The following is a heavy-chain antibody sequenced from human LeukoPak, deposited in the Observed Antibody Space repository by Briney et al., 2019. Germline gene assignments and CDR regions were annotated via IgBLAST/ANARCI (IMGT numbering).Heavy chain of an antibody. D-gene: IGHD2-15*01. J-gene: IGHJ2*01. CDR3: TKDRSQAPHWYFDL. CDR1: GFTFSNYG. CDR2: IRYDSTTK. Sequence: GGSLRLSCAASGFTFSNYGVDWVRQAPGKGLEWVAFIRYDSTTKYYADSVKGRFTISRANSKNTLYLQMNSLRVEDTAVYYCTKDRSQAPHWYFDLWGRGTLVTVSS. V-gene: IGHV3-30*02.